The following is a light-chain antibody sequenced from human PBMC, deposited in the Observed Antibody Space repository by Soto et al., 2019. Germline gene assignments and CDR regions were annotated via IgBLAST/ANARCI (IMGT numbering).Light chain of an antibody. J-gene: IGKJ1*01. CDR3: QQYYRSRT. V-gene: IGKV4-1*01. CDR1: QSVLYSSNNKNY. CDR2: WAS. Sequence: DIVMTQSPDSLAVSLGERATIKCKSSQSVLYSSNNKNYLAWYQQKPGQPPKLLIYWASTRESGVPDRFTGSGSGTDFTLTISSLQAEDVAVYYCQQYYRSRTFGQGTKVEIK.